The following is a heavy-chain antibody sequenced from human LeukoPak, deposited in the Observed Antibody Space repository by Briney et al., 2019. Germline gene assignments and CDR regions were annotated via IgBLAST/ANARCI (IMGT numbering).Heavy chain of an antibody. V-gene: IGHV3-20*04. CDR3: ARDILYDSNGYYLDY. D-gene: IGHD3-22*01. CDR1: GFTFDDYG. Sequence: GGSLRLSCAASGFTFDDYGMSWVRQAPGKGLEWVSGINWNGVSTGYVDSVKGRFTISRDNAKNSLYLQMNSLRAEDTALYYCARDILYDSNGYYLDYWGQGTLVTVSS. CDR2: INWNGVST. J-gene: IGHJ4*02.